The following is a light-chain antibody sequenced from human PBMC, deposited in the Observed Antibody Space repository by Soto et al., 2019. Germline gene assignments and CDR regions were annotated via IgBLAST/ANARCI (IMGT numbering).Light chain of an antibody. V-gene: IGLV1-40*01. CDR2: GNN. J-gene: IGLJ1*01. CDR1: SSNIGAGYD. CDR3: QSYDSSLSGYV. Sequence: QSVLTQPPSVSGAPGQTVTISCTGSSSNIGAGYDVNWYHQLPGTAPKLLIHGNNNRPSGVPDRFSGSKSGTSASLAITGLQAEDEADYFCQSYDSSLSGYVFGTGTKVTVL.